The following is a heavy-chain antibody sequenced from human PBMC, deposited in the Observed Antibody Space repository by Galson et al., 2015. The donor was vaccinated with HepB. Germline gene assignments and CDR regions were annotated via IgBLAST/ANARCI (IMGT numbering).Heavy chain of an antibody. V-gene: IGHV4-34*01. CDR3: ARGRRYYDFWSGYHTAYNWFDP. Sequence: TLSLTCAVYGGSFSGYYWSWIRQPPGKGLEWIGEINHSGSTNYNPSLKSRVTISVDTSKNQFSLKLSSVTAADTAAYYCARGRRYYDFWSGYHTAYNWFDPWGQGTLVTVSS. CDR2: INHSGST. D-gene: IGHD3-3*01. CDR1: GGSFSGYY. J-gene: IGHJ5*02.